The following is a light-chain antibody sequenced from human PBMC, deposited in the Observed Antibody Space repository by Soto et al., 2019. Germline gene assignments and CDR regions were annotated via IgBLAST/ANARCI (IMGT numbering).Light chain of an antibody. CDR2: DAF. CDR1: QSVSSY. J-gene: IGKJ5*01. CDR3: QQYGSSAPIT. V-gene: IGKV3-20*01. Sequence: EIVLTQSPATLSLSPGERATLSCRASQSVSSYLAWYQQKPGQAPRLLIYDAFNRATGIPDRFSGSGSETDFTLTISRLEPEDFALYYCQQYGSSAPITFGQGTRLEIK.